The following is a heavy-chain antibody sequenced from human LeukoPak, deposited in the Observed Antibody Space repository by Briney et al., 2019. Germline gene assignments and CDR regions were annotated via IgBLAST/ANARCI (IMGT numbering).Heavy chain of an antibody. CDR1: GFTFSSYA. D-gene: IGHD1-20*01. J-gene: IGHJ4*02. Sequence: PGGSLRLSCAASGFTFSSYAMHWVRQAPGKGLEWVAVISYDGSNKYYADSVKGRFTISRDNSKNTLYLQMNSLRAEDTAVYYSARAITGPLYYYFDYWGQGTLVTVSS. V-gene: IGHV3-30-3*01. CDR2: ISYDGSNK. CDR3: ARAITGPLYYYFDY.